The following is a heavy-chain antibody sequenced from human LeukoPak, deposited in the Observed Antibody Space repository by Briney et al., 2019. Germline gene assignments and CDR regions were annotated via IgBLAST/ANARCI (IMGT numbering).Heavy chain of an antibody. Sequence: PSETLSLTCTVSGGSISSSYWSWIRQPAGKGLEWIGRIYTSGSANYHPSLKSRITMSVDTSKNQFSLKLSSVTAADTAVYYCARDQALNWNYEVFDYWGQGTLVTVSS. V-gene: IGHV4-4*07. CDR3: ARDQALNWNYEVFDY. CDR1: GGSISSSY. J-gene: IGHJ4*02. CDR2: IYTSGSA. D-gene: IGHD1-7*01.